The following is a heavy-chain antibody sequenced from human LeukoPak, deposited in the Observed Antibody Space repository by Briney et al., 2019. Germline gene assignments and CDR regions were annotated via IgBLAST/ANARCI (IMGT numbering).Heavy chain of an antibody. CDR1: GFSSSIYA. Sequence: PGGSLRLSCAASGFSSSIYAMNWVRQAPGEGLEWVSYIDSGRGSSTNYADSVKGRFTISRDNAKNSLYLQMNSLRAEDMALYYCAKGIAVAGTEVGYFDYWGQGTLVTVSS. CDR3: AKGIAVAGTEVGYFDY. V-gene: IGHV3-21*05. D-gene: IGHD6-19*01. CDR2: IDSGRGSST. J-gene: IGHJ4*02.